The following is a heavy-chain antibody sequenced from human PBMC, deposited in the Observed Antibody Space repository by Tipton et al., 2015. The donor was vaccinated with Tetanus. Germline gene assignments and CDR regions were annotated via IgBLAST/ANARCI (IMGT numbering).Heavy chain of an antibody. CDR3: ARDQEGYCSSTSCSNWFDP. V-gene: IGHV4-59*01. CDR1: GGSIGSYY. Sequence: LRLSCTVSGGSIGSYYWSWIRQPPGKGLEWIGYIYYSGSTNYNPSLKSRVTISVDTSKNQFSLKLSSVTAADTAVYYCARDQEGYCSSTSCSNWFDPWGQGTLVTVSS. CDR2: IYYSGST. D-gene: IGHD2-2*01. J-gene: IGHJ5*02.